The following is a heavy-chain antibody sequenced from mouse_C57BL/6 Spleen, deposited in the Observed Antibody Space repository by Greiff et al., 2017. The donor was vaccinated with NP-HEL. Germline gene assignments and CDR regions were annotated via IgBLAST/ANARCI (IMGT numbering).Heavy chain of an antibody. V-gene: IGHV1-47*01. CDR2: FHPYNDDT. D-gene: IGHD2-3*01. Sequence: QVQLKESGAELVKPGASVKMSCKASGYTFTTYPIEWMKQNHGKSLEWIGNFHPYNDDTKYNEKFKGKATLTVEKSSSTVYLELSRLTSDDSAVYYCARGIYDGYRYYFDYWGQGTTLTVSS. CDR1: GYTFTTYP. J-gene: IGHJ2*01. CDR3: ARGIYDGYRYYFDY.